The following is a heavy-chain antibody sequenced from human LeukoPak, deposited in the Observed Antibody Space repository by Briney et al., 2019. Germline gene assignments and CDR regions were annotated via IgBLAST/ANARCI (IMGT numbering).Heavy chain of an antibody. V-gene: IGHV4-30-4*08. CDR3: ARGGRYGSGRGAFDI. CDR2: IYYSGST. CDR1: GGSISSGDYY. Sequence: PSETLSLTCTVSGGSISSGDYYWSWIRQPPGKGLEWIGYIYYSGSTYYNPSLKSRVTISVDTSKNQFSLKLSSVTAADTAVYYCARGGRYGSGRGAFDIWGQGTMVTVSS. J-gene: IGHJ3*02. D-gene: IGHD3-10*01.